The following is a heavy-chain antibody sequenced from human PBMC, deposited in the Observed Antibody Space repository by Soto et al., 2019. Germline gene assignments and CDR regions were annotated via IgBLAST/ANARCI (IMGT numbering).Heavy chain of an antibody. Sequence: QVQLQQCGAGLLKPSETLSLTCAVYGVSFSGYYWSWIRQPPGKGLEWIGEINPSGSTNYNPSLKSRVTISVDTAKNPLSLKLISVTAADTAVYYCARSRSDSSYAFDIWGQGTMVTVSS. J-gene: IGHJ3*02. CDR2: INPSGST. CDR1: GVSFSGYY. D-gene: IGHD6-6*01. V-gene: IGHV4-34*01. CDR3: ARSRSDSSYAFDI.